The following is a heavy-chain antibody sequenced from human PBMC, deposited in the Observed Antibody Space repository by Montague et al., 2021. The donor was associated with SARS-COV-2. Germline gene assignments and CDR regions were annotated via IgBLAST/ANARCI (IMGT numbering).Heavy chain of an antibody. CDR3: GRNWNL. V-gene: IGHV3-21*01. CDR2: ITSGGRRI. J-gene: IGHJ4*03. D-gene: IGHD1-1*01. CDR1: GFTFSSHD. Sequence: SLRLSCAASGFTFSSHDMSWVRQAPGKGLEWVPTITSGGRRIYYADSVKGRFTISRDNDRNSLYLQMNSLRTEDTAVYYCGRNWNLWGIGTLVTVSS.